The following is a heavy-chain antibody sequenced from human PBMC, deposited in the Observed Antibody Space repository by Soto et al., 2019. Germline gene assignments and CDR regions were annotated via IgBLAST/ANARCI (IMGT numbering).Heavy chain of an antibody. J-gene: IGHJ4*02. D-gene: IGHD6-19*01. CDR1: GFTFKNYG. CDR2: ISHDGSKK. Sequence: QVQLVESGGGVVQPGRSRRLSCAASGFTFKNYGMFWVRQAPGTGLEWVALISHDGSKKFYGDSVKGRFTISRDNSENTVYLQMTSLRPDDTAVFYCARDVAMPTGLGLGYWGQGTLVTVSS. V-gene: IGHV3-30*03. CDR3: ARDVAMPTGLGLGY.